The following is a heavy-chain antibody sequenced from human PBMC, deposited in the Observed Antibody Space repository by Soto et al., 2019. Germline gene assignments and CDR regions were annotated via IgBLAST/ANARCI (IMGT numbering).Heavy chain of an antibody. CDR3: ATDVVRSPGGDS. V-gene: IGHV1-69*01. CDR1: GGTFTTSS. D-gene: IGHD2-15*01. J-gene: IGHJ4*02. Sequence: HVQLVQSGAEVKELGSSLKVSCKTSGGTFTTSSFVWVRQGPGQGLEWMGGIIPIFSKTNFAPKFQGRVTFTADDSTRKVYIELSILRSEDPSIYDCATDVVRSPGGDSWGQGALVTVSS. CDR2: IIPIFSKT.